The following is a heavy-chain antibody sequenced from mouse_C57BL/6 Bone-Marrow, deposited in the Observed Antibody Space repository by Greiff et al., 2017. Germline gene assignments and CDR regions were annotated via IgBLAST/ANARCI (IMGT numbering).Heavy chain of an antibody. D-gene: IGHD3-1*01. V-gene: IGHV3-6*01. CDR3: ARGGSFDV. CDR2: ISYDGSN. CDR1: GYSIISGYY. J-gene: IGHJ1*03. Sequence: EVKVEESGPGLVKPSQSLSPTCSVTGYSIISGYYWNWIRQFPGNKLEWMGYISYDGSNNYNPSLKNRISITRDTSKNQFFLKLNSVTTEDTATYYCARGGSFDVWGTGTTVTVSS.